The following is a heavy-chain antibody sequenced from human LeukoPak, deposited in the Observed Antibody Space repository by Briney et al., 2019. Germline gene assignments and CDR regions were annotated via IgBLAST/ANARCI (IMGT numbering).Heavy chain of an antibody. CDR1: GFTVSSYS. CDR3: AREVSTALDY. CDR2: ISSSSSYI. J-gene: IGHJ4*02. D-gene: IGHD4-11*01. V-gene: IGHV3-21*01. Sequence: GGSLRLSCAASGFTVSSYSMNWVRQAPGKGLEWVSSISSSSSYIYYADSVKGRFTISRDNAKNSLYLRMNSLRAEDTAVYYCAREVSTALDYWGQGTLVTVSS.